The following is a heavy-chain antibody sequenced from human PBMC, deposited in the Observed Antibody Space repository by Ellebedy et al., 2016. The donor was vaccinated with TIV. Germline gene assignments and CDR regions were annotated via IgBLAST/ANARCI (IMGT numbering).Heavy chain of an antibody. CDR2: IGTAGDT. CDR1: GFTFSSYD. D-gene: IGHD3-9*01. CDR3: ARASPGYYDILTGQLNPTLGYYYGMDV. J-gene: IGHJ6*02. Sequence: GGSLRLSXAASGFTFSSYDMHWVRQATGKGLEWVSAIGTAGDTYYPGSVKGRFTISRENAKNSLYLQMNSLRAGDTAVYYCARASPGYYDILTGQLNPTLGYYYGMDVWGQGTTVTVSS. V-gene: IGHV3-13*01.